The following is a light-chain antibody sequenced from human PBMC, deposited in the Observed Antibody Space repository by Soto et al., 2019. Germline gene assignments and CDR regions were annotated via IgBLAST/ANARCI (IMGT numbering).Light chain of an antibody. CDR3: QQDGSSPPWT. V-gene: IGKV3-20*01. Sequence: EIVLTQSPGTLSLSPGERATLSCRASQSVSSSFLAWYQQKPRQAPRLLIYGASSRTTGNHDRFSGGGFGTDFSLTISRMEAADVVVYYCQQDGSSPPWTFGQGTKVEIK. CDR1: QSVSSSF. J-gene: IGKJ1*01. CDR2: GAS.